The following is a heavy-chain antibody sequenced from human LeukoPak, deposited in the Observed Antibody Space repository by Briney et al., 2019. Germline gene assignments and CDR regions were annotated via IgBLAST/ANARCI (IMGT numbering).Heavy chain of an antibody. J-gene: IGHJ5*02. CDR2: IYYSGST. Sequence: PSETLSLTCTVSGGSISSYYWSWIRQPPGKGLEWIGYIYYSGSTNYNPSLKSRVTISVDTSKNQFSLKLSSVTAADTAVYYCARHGDGDYPFDPWGQGTLVTVSS. D-gene: IGHD4-17*01. CDR3: ARHGDGDYPFDP. CDR1: GGSISSYY. V-gene: IGHV4-59*01.